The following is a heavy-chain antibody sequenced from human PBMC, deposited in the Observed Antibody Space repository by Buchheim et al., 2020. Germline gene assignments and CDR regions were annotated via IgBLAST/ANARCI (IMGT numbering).Heavy chain of an antibody. Sequence: EVQLVESGGGLVQPGGSLRLSCAASGFTFSSYWRSWVRQAPGRGLEWVANIKQDGSEKYYVGSVKGRFTISRDNAKNSLYLQMNSLRAEDTAVYYCARDAEQQLGYYYYYGMDVWGQGTT. V-gene: IGHV3-7*01. CDR2: IKQDGSEK. CDR3: ARDAEQQLGYYYYYGMDV. J-gene: IGHJ6*02. CDR1: GFTFSSYW. D-gene: IGHD6-13*01.